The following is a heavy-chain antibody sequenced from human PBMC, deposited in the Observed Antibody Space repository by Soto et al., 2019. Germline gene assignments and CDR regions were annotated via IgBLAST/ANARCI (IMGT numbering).Heavy chain of an antibody. CDR2: VYYSGSA. Sequence: QLQLLESGPGLVKPSETLSLTCTVSGGSVSNNSYYWGWIRQPPGKRPEWIGSVYYSGSAYYNPSLKSRLTISVDTSMNHFSLKLSSVTAADTAIYYCARRPLVRGIIPYYFDYWGQGTLVTVSS. CDR3: ARRPLVRGIIPYYFDY. CDR1: GGSVSNNSYY. J-gene: IGHJ4*02. V-gene: IGHV4-39*02. D-gene: IGHD3-10*01.